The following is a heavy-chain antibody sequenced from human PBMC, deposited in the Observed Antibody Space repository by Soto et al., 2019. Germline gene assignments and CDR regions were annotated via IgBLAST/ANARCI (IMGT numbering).Heavy chain of an antibody. CDR1: GFTFSSYA. CDR3: ARVRFGELV. J-gene: IGHJ4*02. CDR2: IGVGGGDR. V-gene: IGHV3-23*01. Sequence: EVQLLESGGGLVQPGGSLSLSCAASGFTFSSYAMNWVRQAPGKGLEWVSIIGVGGGDRYYPESVKGRFTISRDNSSDTLYLEMNSLRDEDTAVYYCARVRFGELVWGQGTLVTVSS. D-gene: IGHD3-10*01.